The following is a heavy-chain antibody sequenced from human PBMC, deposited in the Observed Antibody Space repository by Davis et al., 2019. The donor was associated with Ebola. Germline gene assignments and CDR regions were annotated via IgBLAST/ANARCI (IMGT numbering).Heavy chain of an antibody. Sequence: GESLKISCAASGFTFSSYSMNWVRQAPGKGLEWVSSISSSSSYIYYADSVKGRFTISRDNAKNSLYLQMNSLRAEDTAVYYCAREEIAAAGTRTLTTWAYYYGMDVWGQGILVSVSS. J-gene: IGHJ6*02. CDR2: ISSSSSYI. CDR1: GFTFSSYS. CDR3: AREEIAAAGTRTLTTWAYYYGMDV. D-gene: IGHD6-13*01. V-gene: IGHV3-21*01.